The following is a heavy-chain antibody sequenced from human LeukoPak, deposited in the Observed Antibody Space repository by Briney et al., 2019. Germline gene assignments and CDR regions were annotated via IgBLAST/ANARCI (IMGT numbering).Heavy chain of an antibody. CDR2: ISNDGTKK. CDR3: AKDGYDYVWGSCPFDY. D-gene: IGHD3-16*01. V-gene: IGHV3-30*04. Sequence: GRSLRLSCAASGFIFNNYAMHWVRQAPGKGLEWVAVISNDGTKKNYADSVKGRCIISRDNSKNTLYLQMNSLRAEDTAVYYCAKDGYDYVWGSCPFDYWGQGTLVTVSS. CDR1: GFIFNNYA. J-gene: IGHJ4*02.